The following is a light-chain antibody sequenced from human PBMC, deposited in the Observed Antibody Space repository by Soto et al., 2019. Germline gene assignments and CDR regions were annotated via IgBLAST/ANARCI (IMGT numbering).Light chain of an antibody. CDR3: QQYDSSPRT. Sequence: ETVLTQSPGTLSLSPGERATLSCRASQTVTKSYLAWYQQKPGQAPRLLIFGTSSRATGVPDRFSGSGSGTDFTLTISRLEPEDFAVYWCQQYDSSPRTFGQGTKVDIK. V-gene: IGKV3-20*01. J-gene: IGKJ1*01. CDR1: QTVTKSY. CDR2: GTS.